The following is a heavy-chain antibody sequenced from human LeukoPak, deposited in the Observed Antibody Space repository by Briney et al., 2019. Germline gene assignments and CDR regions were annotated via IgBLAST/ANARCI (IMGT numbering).Heavy chain of an antibody. CDR2: ISGSGGST. Sequence: GGSLRLSCAASAFTFSSYAMSWVRQAPGKGLEWVSSISGSGGSTYYADSVKGRFTTSRDNSKNTLYLQMNSLRVEDTAVYYCAKGHCSSSSCYIDYWGQGTLVTVSS. V-gene: IGHV3-23*01. CDR3: AKGHCSSSSCYIDY. D-gene: IGHD2-2*01. J-gene: IGHJ4*02. CDR1: AFTFSSYA.